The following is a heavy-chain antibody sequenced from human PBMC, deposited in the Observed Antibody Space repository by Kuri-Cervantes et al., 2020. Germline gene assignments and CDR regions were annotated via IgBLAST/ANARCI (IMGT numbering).Heavy chain of an antibody. Sequence: SLKISCIASGFTFKDYAMHWVRQAPGKGLDWVSGISWNGGTTGYADSAKGRFIISRDNANNTLYLQMNRLRSNDTALYYCVKDQRAAGGGHDDRSFDHWGQGTLVTVSS. CDR3: VKDQRAAGGGHDDRSFDH. D-gene: IGHD1-1*01. J-gene: IGHJ4*02. V-gene: IGHV3-9*01. CDR2: ISWNGGTT. CDR1: GFTFKDYA.